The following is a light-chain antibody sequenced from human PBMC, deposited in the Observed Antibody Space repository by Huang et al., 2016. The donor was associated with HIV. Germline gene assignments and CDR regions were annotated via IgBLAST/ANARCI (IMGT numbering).Light chain of an antibody. CDR2: AAS. J-gene: IGKJ2*01. CDR1: QGIGNS. V-gene: IGKV1-NL1*01. CDR3: HQYYTIPHT. Sequence: DIQMTQSPSSLSASVGDRVTITCRASQGIGNSLAWYQQKSGKAPKLLLFAASRLESGVPSRFSGSVSGTDYTLTISNLQPEDFATYFCHQYYTIPHTFAQGTKLEIK.